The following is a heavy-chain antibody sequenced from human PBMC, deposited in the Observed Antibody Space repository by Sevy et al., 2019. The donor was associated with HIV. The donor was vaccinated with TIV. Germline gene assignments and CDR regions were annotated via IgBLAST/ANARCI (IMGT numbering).Heavy chain of an antibody. Sequence: SETLSLTCTVSGGSISSGGYYWSWIRQHPGKGLEWIGYIYYSGSTYYNPSLKSRVTISVDTSKNQFSLKLSSVTAADTAVYYCAREAGGQYCSSTSCYTVRSGAFDIWGQWTMVTVSS. CDR3: AREAGGQYCSSTSCYTVRSGAFDI. CDR2: IYYSGST. J-gene: IGHJ3*02. CDR1: GGSISSGGYY. D-gene: IGHD2-2*02. V-gene: IGHV4-31*03.